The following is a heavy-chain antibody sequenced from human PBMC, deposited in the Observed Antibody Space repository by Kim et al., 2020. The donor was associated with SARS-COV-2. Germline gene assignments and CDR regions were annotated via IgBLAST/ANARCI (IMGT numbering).Heavy chain of an antibody. D-gene: IGHD3-16*01. CDR2: GRT. Sequence: GRTKYNPSLKNRVTLSMDTYMNQFSLKLTSVTAPDTAVYYCVKKGAFYVDFWGQGTLVTVSS. CDR3: VKKGAFYVDF. J-gene: IGHJ4*02. V-gene: IGHV4-34*03.